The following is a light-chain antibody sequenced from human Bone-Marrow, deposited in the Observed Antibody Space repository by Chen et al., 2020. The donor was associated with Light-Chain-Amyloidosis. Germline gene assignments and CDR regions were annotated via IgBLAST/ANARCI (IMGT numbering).Light chain of an antibody. CDR3: QSADSSGTYEVI. CDR2: RDT. Sequence: SYELTQPPSVSVSPGQTARNTGSGDDLPTKYAYWYQQKQGQAPVLVIHRDTERPSGISERFSGSSSGTTATLTISGVQAEDEADYHCQSADSSGTYEVIFGGGTKLTVL. CDR1: DLPTKY. V-gene: IGLV3-25*03. J-gene: IGLJ2*01.